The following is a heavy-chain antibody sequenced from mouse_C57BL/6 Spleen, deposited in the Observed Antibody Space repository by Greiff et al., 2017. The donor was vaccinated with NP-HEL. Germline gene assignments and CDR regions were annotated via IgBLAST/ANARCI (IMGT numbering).Heavy chain of an antibody. CDR2: IYPGDGDT. CDR3: ARGGIYDGSWYFDV. D-gene: IGHD2-3*01. CDR1: GYAFSSSW. Sequence: VQLQQSGPELVKPGASVKISCKASGYAFSSSWMNWVKQRPGKGLEWIGRIYPGDGDTNYNGKFKGKATLTADKSSSTAYMQLSSLTSEDSAVYFGARGGIYDGSWYFDVWGTGTTVTVSS. V-gene: IGHV1-82*01. J-gene: IGHJ1*03.